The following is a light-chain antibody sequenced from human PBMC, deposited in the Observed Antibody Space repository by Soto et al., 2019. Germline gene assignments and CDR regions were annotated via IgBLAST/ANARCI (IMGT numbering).Light chain of an antibody. J-gene: IGLJ2*01. CDR2: EVS. CDR3: SSYAGSNGVV. Sequence: QPVLTQPPSASGSPGQSVTISCTGTSSDVGGYNYVSWYQHHPGKAPKVMIYEVSKRPSGVPDRFSGSKSGNTASLTVSGLQAEDEADYYCSSYAGSNGVVFGGGTKLTVL. V-gene: IGLV2-8*01. CDR1: SSDVGGYNY.